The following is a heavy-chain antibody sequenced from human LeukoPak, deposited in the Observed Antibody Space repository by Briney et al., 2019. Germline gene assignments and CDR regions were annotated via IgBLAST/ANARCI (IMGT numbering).Heavy chain of an antibody. CDR1: GLSLSSFW. J-gene: IGHJ4*02. CDR2: ISSSSSYI. CDR3: ARGHYDSSGSWGC. Sequence: GGSLRLSCAASGLSLSSFWMSWVRQAPGKGLEWVSSISSSSSYIYYADSVKGRFTISRDNAKNSLYLQRNSLRAEDTAVYYCARGHYDSSGSWGCWGQGTLVTVSS. D-gene: IGHD3-22*01. V-gene: IGHV3-21*01.